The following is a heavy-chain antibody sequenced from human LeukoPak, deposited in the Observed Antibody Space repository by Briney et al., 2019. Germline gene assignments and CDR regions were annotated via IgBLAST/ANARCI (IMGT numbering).Heavy chain of an antibody. CDR3: ARGWPAAGHFDY. J-gene: IGHJ4*02. D-gene: IGHD6-13*01. CDR1: GFIFSTYS. Sequence: GRSLRLSCTASGFIFSTYSLHWVRQAPGKGLEWVAIISDDGSKSFYAESVEGRLTISRDNSKNTLYLQMNSLRAEDTAVYYCARGWPAAGHFDYWGQGTLVTVSS. CDR2: ISDDGSKS. V-gene: IGHV3-30-3*01.